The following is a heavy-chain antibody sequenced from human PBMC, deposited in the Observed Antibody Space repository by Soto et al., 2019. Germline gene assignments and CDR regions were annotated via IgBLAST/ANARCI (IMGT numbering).Heavy chain of an antibody. V-gene: IGHV4-30-2*01. CDR2: IYHSGST. CDR3: ARGQVVAAQH. Sequence: QLQLQESGSGLVKPSQTLSLTCAVSGGSISSGGYSWSWIRQPPGKGLEWIGYIYHSGSTYYNPSRXSXVXIXLARYKNQFSLKLSSVTAADTAVYYCARGQVVAAQHWGQGTLVTVSS. D-gene: IGHD2-15*01. J-gene: IGHJ4*02. CDR1: GGSISSGGYS.